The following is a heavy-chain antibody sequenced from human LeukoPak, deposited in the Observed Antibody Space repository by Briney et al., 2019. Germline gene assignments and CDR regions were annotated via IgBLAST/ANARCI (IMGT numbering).Heavy chain of an antibody. Sequence: SETLSLTCAVYGVSFSGYYWSWIRQPPGKGLEWIGEINHSGSTNYNPSLKSRVTISVDTSKNQFSLKLSSVTAADTAVYYCAGANGGNSGIWFDPWGQGTLVTVSS. CDR1: GVSFSGYY. CDR3: AGANGGNSGIWFDP. J-gene: IGHJ5*02. CDR2: INHSGST. D-gene: IGHD4-23*01. V-gene: IGHV4-34*01.